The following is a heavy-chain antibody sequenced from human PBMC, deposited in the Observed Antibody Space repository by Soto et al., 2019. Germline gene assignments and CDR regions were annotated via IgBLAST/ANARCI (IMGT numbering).Heavy chain of an antibody. V-gene: IGHV3-73*01. CDR2: IRSKANSYAT. CDR3: GSGSFPIPNTNGMDV. Sequence: GGSLRLSCAASGFTFSGSAMHWVRQASGKGLEWVGRIRSKANSYATAYAASVKGRFTISRDDSKNTAYLQMNSLKTEDTAMYYCGSGSFPIPNTNGMDVWGQGTPVTVSS. D-gene: IGHD3-10*01. CDR1: GFTFSGSA. J-gene: IGHJ6*02.